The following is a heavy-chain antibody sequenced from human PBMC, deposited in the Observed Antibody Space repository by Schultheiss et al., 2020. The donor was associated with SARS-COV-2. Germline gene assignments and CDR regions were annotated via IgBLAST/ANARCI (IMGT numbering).Heavy chain of an antibody. CDR2: INHSGST. CDR1: GGSFSGYY. CDR3: ARARSSSSPLYHYYYMDV. Sequence: SQTLSLTCAVYGGSFSGYYWSWIRQPPGKGLEWIGEINHSGSTNYNPSLKSRVTISVDTPKNQFSLNLSSVTAADTAVYYCARARSSSSPLYHYYYMDVWGQGTTVTVSS. D-gene: IGHD6-6*01. V-gene: IGHV4-34*01. J-gene: IGHJ6*03.